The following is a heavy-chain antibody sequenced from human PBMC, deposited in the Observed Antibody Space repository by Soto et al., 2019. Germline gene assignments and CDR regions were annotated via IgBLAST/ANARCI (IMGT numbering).Heavy chain of an antibody. CDR3: ARGGSRDYCGMDV. D-gene: IGHD2-15*01. CDR2: ISYDGSNK. V-gene: IGHV3-30-3*01. J-gene: IGHJ6*02. Sequence: QVQLVESGGGVVQPGRSLRLSCAASGFTFSSYAMHWVRQAPGKGLEWVAVISYDGSNKYYADSVKGRFTISRDNSKNTLYLQMNSLRAEDTAVYYCARGGSRDYCGMDVWGQGTTVTVSS. CDR1: GFTFSSYA.